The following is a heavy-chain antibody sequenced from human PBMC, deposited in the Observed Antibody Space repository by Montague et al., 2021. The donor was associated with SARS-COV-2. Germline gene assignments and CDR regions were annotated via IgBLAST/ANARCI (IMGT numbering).Heavy chain of an antibody. J-gene: IGHJ4*02. Sequence: SETLSLTSTVSGGSLSSYYWSWIRQPPGKGLEWIGDIYYSGITNXNPSLRSRVTISVDTSKNQFSLKLSSVTAADTATYYCARDSHYYDSSCHFDYWGQGTLITVSS. D-gene: IGHD3-22*01. V-gene: IGHV4-59*13. CDR1: GGSLSSYY. CDR2: IYYSGIT. CDR3: ARDSHYYDSSCHFDY.